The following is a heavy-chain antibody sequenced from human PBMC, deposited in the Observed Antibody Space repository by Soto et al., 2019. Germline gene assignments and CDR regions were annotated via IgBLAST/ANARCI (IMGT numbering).Heavy chain of an antibody. J-gene: IGHJ4*02. Sequence: GGSLRLSCAASGFTFSSYSMNWVRQAPGKGLEWVSYISSSSSTIYYADSVKGRFTISRDNAKNSLYLQMNSLRDEDTAVYYCARDFDYCGGDCLGDYFDYWGQGTLVTVSS. D-gene: IGHD2-21*02. CDR3: ARDFDYCGGDCLGDYFDY. CDR1: GFTFSSYS. V-gene: IGHV3-48*02. CDR2: ISSSSSTI.